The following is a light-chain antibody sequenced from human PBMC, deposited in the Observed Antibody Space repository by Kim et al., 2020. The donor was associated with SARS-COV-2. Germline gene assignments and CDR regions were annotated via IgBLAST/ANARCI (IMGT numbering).Light chain of an antibody. CDR2: NVN. V-gene: IGLV2-14*03. J-gene: IGLJ3*02. Sequence: PGQSITSSCSGTSSDIGRYNFVSWYQQYPGKAPNLIIYNVNNRPSGVSARFSGSKSGNTASLTISGLQADDEADYYCSSYKNSALVFGGGTKVTVL. CDR3: SSYKNSALV. CDR1: SSDIGRYNF.